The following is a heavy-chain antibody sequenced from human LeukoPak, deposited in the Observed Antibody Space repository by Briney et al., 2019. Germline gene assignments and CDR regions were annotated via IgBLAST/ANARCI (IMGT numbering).Heavy chain of an antibody. J-gene: IGHJ4*02. CDR2: TVSEIDGGTT. D-gene: IGHD3-22*01. CDR3: TTVEGSSGHFDY. V-gene: IGHV3-15*04. CDR1: GFTFNYAW. Sequence: GGSLRLSCAASGFTFNYAWMSWVRQVPGKGLEWVGQTVSEIDGGTTDYAAPVKGRFTISRDDSKNTLCLQMNSLKTEDTAVYYCTTVEGSSGHFDYWGQGTLVTVSS.